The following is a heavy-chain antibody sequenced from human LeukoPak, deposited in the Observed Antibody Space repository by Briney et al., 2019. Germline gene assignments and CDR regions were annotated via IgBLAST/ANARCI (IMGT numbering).Heavy chain of an antibody. D-gene: IGHD6-13*01. CDR1: GFTFSSYA. V-gene: IGHV3-64D*06. CDR3: VQPNSSSWYASEYFHH. CDR2: ISSNGGST. Sequence: GGSLGLSCSASGFTFSSYAMHWVRQAPGKGLEYVSAISSNGGSTYYADSVKGRFTISRDNSKNTLYLQMSSLRAEDTAVYYCVQPNSSSWYASEYFHHWGQGTLVTVSS. J-gene: IGHJ1*01.